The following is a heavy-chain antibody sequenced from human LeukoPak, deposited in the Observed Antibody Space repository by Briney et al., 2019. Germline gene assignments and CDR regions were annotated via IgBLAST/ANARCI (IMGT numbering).Heavy chain of an antibody. CDR1: GFTVSSNY. J-gene: IGHJ4*02. CDR3: ARAPVGFGVVILQSDY. V-gene: IGHV3-53*01. Sequence: PGGSLRLPCAASGFTVSSNYMSWVRQAPGKGLEWLSVNYSGGSTYYADSVKGRFTISRDNSKNTLYLQMNSLRAEDTAVYYCARAPVGFGVVILQSDYWGQGTLVTVSS. CDR2: NYSGGST. D-gene: IGHD3-3*01.